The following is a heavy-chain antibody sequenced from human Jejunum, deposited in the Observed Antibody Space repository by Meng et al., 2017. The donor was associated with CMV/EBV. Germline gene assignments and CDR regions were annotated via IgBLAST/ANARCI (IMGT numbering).Heavy chain of an antibody. CDR3: ARLRGGGCSSTTCSNAFDI. CDR1: SYC. CDR2: ISRSSSTI. J-gene: IGHJ3*02. V-gene: IGHV3-48*04. D-gene: IGHD2-2*01. Sequence: SYCLDWFRRAPGKGLEWVSYISRSSSTIYYADSVKGRFTISRDNAKSSLYLQMNSLRAEDTAVYYCARLRGGGCSSTTCSNAFDIWGQGTMVTVSS.